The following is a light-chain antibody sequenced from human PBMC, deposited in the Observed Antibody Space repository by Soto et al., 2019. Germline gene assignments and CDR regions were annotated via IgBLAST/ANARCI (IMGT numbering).Light chain of an antibody. Sequence: EIVMTQSPATLSGSPGERATLSCRASQSVNSHLAWYHQKPGQAPRLLIYGASTRATGITARFSGSGSGTEFTLTISSLQPEDFAVYFCQQYNSWPRTFGQGTKVEVK. V-gene: IGKV3-15*01. J-gene: IGKJ1*01. CDR1: QSVNSH. CDR3: QQYNSWPRT. CDR2: GAS.